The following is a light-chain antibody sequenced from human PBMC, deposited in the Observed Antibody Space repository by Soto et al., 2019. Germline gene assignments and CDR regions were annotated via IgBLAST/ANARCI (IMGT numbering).Light chain of an antibody. J-gene: IGKJ2*01. CDR1: QSIRNN. Sequence: IVMTQSPATLSVSPGERATLSCRASQSIRNNLIWYQQKSGQAPRLLIYGASTRATGIPARFSGSGSGTEFTLTISSLQSEDFAVYYCQQYDNWPPYTFGQGTK. CDR3: QQYDNWPPYT. CDR2: GAS. V-gene: IGKV3-15*01.